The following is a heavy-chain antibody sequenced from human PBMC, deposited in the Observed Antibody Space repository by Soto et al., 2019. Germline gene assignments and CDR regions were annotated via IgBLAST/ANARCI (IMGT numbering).Heavy chain of an antibody. D-gene: IGHD6-6*01. J-gene: IGHJ6*03. V-gene: IGHV3-23*01. CDR3: AKGIEYSSSSVYYYYYMDV. CDR1: GFTFSSYA. CDR2: ISGSGGST. Sequence: EVQLLESGGGLVQPGGSLRLSCAASGFTFSSYAMSWVRQAPGKGLVWVSGISGSGGSTYYADSVKGRFTISRDNAKNTMYLQKNSMRAEDTVVYYCAKGIEYSSSSVYYYYYMDVWGKGTTVTVSS.